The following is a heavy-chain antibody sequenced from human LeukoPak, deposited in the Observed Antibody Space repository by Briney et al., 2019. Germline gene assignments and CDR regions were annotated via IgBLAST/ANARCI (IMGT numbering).Heavy chain of an antibody. CDR2: IGSNISYI. CDR1: GFIFSSYT. Sequence: TGGSLRLSCAASGFIFSSYTMNWVRQAPGKGLEWVSSIGSNISYIYYADSVKGRFTISRDNPKNSLYLQMNSLSAEDTAVYYCARDNGAKQFDYWGQGTLVIVSA. J-gene: IGHJ4*02. D-gene: IGHD2-8*01. V-gene: IGHV3-21*01. CDR3: ARDNGAKQFDY.